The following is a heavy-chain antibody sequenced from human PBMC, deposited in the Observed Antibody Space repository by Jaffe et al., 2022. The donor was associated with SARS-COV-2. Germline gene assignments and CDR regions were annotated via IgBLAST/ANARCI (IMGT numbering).Heavy chain of an antibody. CDR2: TSDKGTSYTT. J-gene: IGHJ3*02. Sequence: EVQLVDSGGGLVQPGGSLRLSCAASGFTLSDHYIDWVRQAPGKGLEWVGRTSDKGTSYTTEYVASVRGRFTISRDDSENSLYLQMHSLQTEDTAMYYCTREVRGGFDIWGQGTLVTVSS. V-gene: IGHV3-72*01. CDR1: GFTLSDHY. CDR3: TREVRGGFDI. D-gene: IGHD3-16*01.